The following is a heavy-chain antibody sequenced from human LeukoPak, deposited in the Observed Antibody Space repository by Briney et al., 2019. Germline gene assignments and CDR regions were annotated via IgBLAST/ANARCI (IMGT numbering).Heavy chain of an antibody. CDR1: GFKFNNYR. CDR3: VREPGFDH. J-gene: IGHJ4*02. Sequence: GGSLRLSCLASGFKFNNYRMSWVRQTPEKGLEWVAKIKLDGSDKYYVGSVRGRFTISRDNAKNSLYLQMDRVRVEDTAVYYCVREPGFDHWGQGTLVTVSS. V-gene: IGHV3-7*01. D-gene: IGHD1-14*01. CDR2: IKLDGSDK.